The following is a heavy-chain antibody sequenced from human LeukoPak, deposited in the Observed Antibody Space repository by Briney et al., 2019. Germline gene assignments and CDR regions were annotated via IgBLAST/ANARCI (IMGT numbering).Heavy chain of an antibody. Sequence: PSETLSLTCTVSGGSISSGGYYWSWIRQHPGKGLEWIGYIYYSGSTYYNPSLKSRVTISVDTSKNQFSLKLSSVTAADTAVYYCARRGASGTQNDYWGQGTLVTVSS. CDR1: GGSISSGGYY. V-gene: IGHV4-31*03. CDR2: IYYSGST. CDR3: ARRGASGTQNDY. J-gene: IGHJ4*02.